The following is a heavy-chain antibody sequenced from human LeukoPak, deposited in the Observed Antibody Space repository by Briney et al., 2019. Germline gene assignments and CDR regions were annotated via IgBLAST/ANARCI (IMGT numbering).Heavy chain of an antibody. D-gene: IGHD3-10*01. CDR2: INHSGST. Sequence: SETLSLTCAVYGGSFSGYYWSWIRQPPGKGLEWIGEINHSGSTNYNPSLKSRVTISVDTSKNQFSLKLSSVTAADTAVYYCAREGGDYYGSGTRKFDPWGQGTLVTVSS. J-gene: IGHJ5*02. CDR3: AREGGDYYGSGTRKFDP. V-gene: IGHV4-34*01. CDR1: GGSFSGYY.